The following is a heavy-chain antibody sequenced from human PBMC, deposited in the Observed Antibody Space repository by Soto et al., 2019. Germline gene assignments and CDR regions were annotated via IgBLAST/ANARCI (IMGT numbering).Heavy chain of an antibody. CDR3: ARGGVSTRSFDY. CDR2: IYPSDSDT. V-gene: IGHV5-51*01. D-gene: IGHD3-3*01. CDR1: GYNFAGYW. Sequence: GESLKISCKGSGYNFAGYWIAWVRQMPGKGLELMGIIYPSDSDTRYRPSFQGQVTISADKSISSAYLQWSSLRASDTAMYYCARGGVSTRSFDYWGQGTPVTVSS. J-gene: IGHJ4*02.